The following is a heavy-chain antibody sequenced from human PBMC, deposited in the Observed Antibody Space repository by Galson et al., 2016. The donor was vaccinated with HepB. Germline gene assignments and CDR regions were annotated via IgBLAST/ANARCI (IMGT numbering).Heavy chain of an antibody. J-gene: IGHJ3*02. D-gene: IGHD2-21*02. V-gene: IGHV5-51*01. CDR3: ARTLPVVFTGEDAFDI. Sequence: QSGAEVKMPGESLKISCKASGYRFTTYWIGWVLQMPGRGLEWMGIIFPGNSDTKYSPSFEAQVIISADKSINTAYLQWGSLQASDTAIYYCARTLPVVFTGEDAFDIWGQGKVVTVSS. CDR2: IFPGNSDT. CDR1: GYRFTTYW.